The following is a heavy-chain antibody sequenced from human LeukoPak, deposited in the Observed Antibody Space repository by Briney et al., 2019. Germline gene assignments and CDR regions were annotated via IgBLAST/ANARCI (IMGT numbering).Heavy chain of an antibody. CDR3: ARDYDDREGY. CDR2: ISSSSSYI. D-gene: IGHD3-3*01. CDR1: GFTSSSYS. V-gene: IGHV3-21*01. J-gene: IGHJ4*02. Sequence: GSLRLSCAPSGFTSSSYSMNWVRQAPGKGLEWVSSISSSSSYIYYADSVKGRFTISRDNAKNSLYLQMNSLRAEDTAVYYCARDYDDREGYWGQGTLVTVSS.